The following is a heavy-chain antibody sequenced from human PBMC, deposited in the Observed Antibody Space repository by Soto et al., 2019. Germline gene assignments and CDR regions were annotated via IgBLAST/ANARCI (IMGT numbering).Heavy chain of an antibody. J-gene: IGHJ5*02. CDR3: AREKTGTTGGNWFDP. D-gene: IGHD1-1*01. V-gene: IGHV1-46*03. CDR1: GYTFTSYY. CDR2: INPSGGST. Sequence: ASVKVSCKASGYTFTSYYMHWVRQAPGQGLEWMGIINPSGGSTSYAQKFQGRVTMTRDTSTSTVYMELSSLRSEDTAVYYCAREKTGTTGGNWFDPWGQGTLVTVSS.